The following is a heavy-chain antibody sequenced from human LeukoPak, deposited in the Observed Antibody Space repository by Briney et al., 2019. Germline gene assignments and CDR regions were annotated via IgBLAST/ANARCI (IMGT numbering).Heavy chain of an antibody. D-gene: IGHD1-26*01. CDR2: ISGSGGST. Sequence: PGGSLRLSCAASGFTFSSYAMSWVRQAPGKGLEWVSAISGSGGSTYYADSVKGRFTISRDNSKNTLYLQMNSLRAEDTAVYYCAKAVWDSEWELQPFTYWGQGTLVTVSS. J-gene: IGHJ4*02. V-gene: IGHV3-23*01. CDR1: GFTFSSYA. CDR3: AKAVWDSEWELQPFTY.